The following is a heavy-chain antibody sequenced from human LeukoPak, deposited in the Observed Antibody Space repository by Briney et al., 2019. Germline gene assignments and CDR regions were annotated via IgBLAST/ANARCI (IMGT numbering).Heavy chain of an antibody. CDR2: ISGSGGST. D-gene: IGHD3-22*01. J-gene: IGHJ4*02. Sequence: TGGSLRLSCAASGFTFSSYAMSWVRQATGKGLEWVSAISGSGGSTYYADSVKGRFTISRDNSKNTLYLQMNSLRAEDTAVYYCAKDRYYYDSSGATFDYWGQGTLVTVSS. CDR3: AKDRYYYDSSGATFDY. CDR1: GFTFSSYA. V-gene: IGHV3-23*01.